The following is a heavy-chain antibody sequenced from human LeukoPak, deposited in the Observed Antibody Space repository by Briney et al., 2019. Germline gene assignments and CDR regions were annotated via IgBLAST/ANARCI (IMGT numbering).Heavy chain of an antibody. CDR3: ARDPGIAAAGTVGYFDS. CDR2: ISYDGSNK. V-gene: IGHV3-30*04. J-gene: IGHJ4*02. D-gene: IGHD6-13*01. Sequence: PGGSLRLSCAASTFTFSDYAMHWVRQAPGKGLEWVAVISYDGSNKYYADSVKGRFTISRDNSKNTLYLQMNSLRGEDTAVYYCARDPGIAAAGTVGYFDSWGQGILVTVSS. CDR1: TFTFSDYA.